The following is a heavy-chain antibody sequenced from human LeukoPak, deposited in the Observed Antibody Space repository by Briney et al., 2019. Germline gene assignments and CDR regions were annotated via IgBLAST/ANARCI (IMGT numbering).Heavy chain of an antibody. Sequence: GGSLRLSCAASGFTFSSYAMSWVRQAPGEGLEWVSGISGSGGSTYYADSVKGRFTISRDNSKNTLYLQMNSLRAEDTAVYYCAKGEERRGYSYGRGYYYYYGMDVWGQGTTVTVSS. CDR3: AKGEERRGYSYGRGYYYYYGMDV. D-gene: IGHD5-18*01. V-gene: IGHV3-23*01. CDR1: GFTFSSYA. CDR2: ISGSGGST. J-gene: IGHJ6*02.